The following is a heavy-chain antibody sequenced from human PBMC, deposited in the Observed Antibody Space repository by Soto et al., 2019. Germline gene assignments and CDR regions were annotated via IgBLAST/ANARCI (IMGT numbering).Heavy chain of an antibody. CDR3: ARVGSVGGGDCYSEASWDWFDP. CDR2: IYSCGST. Sequence: GGSLRLSCAASGFTVSSNYMSWVRQAPGKGLEWVSVIYSCGSTYYADSVKGRFTISRDNSKNTLYLQMNSLRAEDTAVYYCARVGSVGGGDCYSEASWDWFDPWGQGTLVTVSS. D-gene: IGHD2-21*02. V-gene: IGHV3-66*03. J-gene: IGHJ5*02. CDR1: GFTVSSNY.